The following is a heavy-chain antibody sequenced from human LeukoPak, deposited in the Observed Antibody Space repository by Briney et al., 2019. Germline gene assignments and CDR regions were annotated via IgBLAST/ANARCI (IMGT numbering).Heavy chain of an antibody. CDR3: ARTVIIRGVIMGFDY. V-gene: IGHV4-59*01. CDR1: GGSISSYY. CDR2: IYYSGST. Sequence: SETLSLTCTVSGGSISSYYWSWIRQPPGKGLEWIGYIYYSGSTNYNPSLKSRVTISVKTSKNQFSLKLSSVTAADTAVYYCARTVIIRGVIMGFDYWGQGTLVTVSS. J-gene: IGHJ4*02. D-gene: IGHD3-10*01.